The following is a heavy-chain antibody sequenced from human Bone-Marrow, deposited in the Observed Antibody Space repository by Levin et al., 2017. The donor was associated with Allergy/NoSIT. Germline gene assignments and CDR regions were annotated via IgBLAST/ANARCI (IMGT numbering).Heavy chain of an antibody. CDR2: IYSGGNT. D-gene: IGHD6-13*01. V-gene: IGHV3-53*01. CDR3: ARWADVVAAAGDFDY. J-gene: IGHJ4*02. Sequence: GGSLRLSCAASGFTVSSNYMSWVRQAPGKGLEWVSVIYSGGNTYYADSVKGRFTISRDNSRNTLYLQMNSLRAEDTAVYYCARWADVVAAAGDFDYWGQGTLVTVSS. CDR1: GFTVSSNY.